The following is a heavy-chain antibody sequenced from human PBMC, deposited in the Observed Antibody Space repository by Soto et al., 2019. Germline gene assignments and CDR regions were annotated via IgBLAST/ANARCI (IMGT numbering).Heavy chain of an antibody. CDR3: ARRVVPAALGL. Sequence: QVQLQQWGAGLLKPSETLSLTCAVYGGSFSGYYWSWIRQPPGKGLEWIGEIHLAGSTKYNPSLKGRVTISLETSKNQFSLKLTSVTAADTAVYYCARRVVPAALGLWGRGTLVTVSS. J-gene: IGHJ2*01. CDR2: IHLAGST. V-gene: IGHV4-34*01. D-gene: IGHD2-2*01. CDR1: GGSFSGYY.